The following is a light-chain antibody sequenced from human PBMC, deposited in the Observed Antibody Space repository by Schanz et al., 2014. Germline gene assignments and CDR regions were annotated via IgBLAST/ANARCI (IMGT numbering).Light chain of an antibody. Sequence: QSVLTQPPSVSGTPGQRVTISCSGSSSNIGSNYVYWYQQLPGTAPKLLIYSNNQRPSGVPDRFSGSKSGTSASLAISGLQSEDEADYYCAAWDDSLNGWVFGGGTKLTVL. CDR2: SNN. CDR1: SSNIGSNY. J-gene: IGLJ3*02. V-gene: IGLV1-44*01. CDR3: AAWDDSLNGWV.